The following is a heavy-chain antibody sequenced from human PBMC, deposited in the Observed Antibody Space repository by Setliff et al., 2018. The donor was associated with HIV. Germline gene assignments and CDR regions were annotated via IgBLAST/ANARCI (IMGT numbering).Heavy chain of an antibody. V-gene: IGHV3-11*04. Sequence: PGGSLRLSCAASGFILSDYYMSWIRQAPGKGLEWVSCISSGGSTIYYADSVKGRFTISRDNARNTLHLQMSGLRVDDTAVYYCAKESGLYSNYKYYYYMDVWGKGTTVTVSS. D-gene: IGHD4-4*01. CDR3: AKESGLYSNYKYYYYMDV. J-gene: IGHJ6*03. CDR1: GFILSDYY. CDR2: ISSGGSTI.